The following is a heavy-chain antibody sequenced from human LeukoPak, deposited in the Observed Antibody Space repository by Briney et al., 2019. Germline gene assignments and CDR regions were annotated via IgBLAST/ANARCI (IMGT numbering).Heavy chain of an antibody. Sequence: GGSLRLSCAASGFTFSSYWMSWVRQAPGKGLEWVANIKQDGSEKYYVDSVKGRFTISRDNAKNSLYLQMNSLRAEDTAVYYCARTRGAAMVTDYYFDYWGQGTLVTVSS. D-gene: IGHD5-18*01. V-gene: IGHV3-7*01. J-gene: IGHJ4*02. CDR1: GFTFSSYW. CDR3: ARTRGAAMVTDYYFDY. CDR2: IKQDGSEK.